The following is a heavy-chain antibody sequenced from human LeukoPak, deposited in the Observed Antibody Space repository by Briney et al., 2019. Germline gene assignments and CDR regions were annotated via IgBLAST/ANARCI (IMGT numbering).Heavy chain of an antibody. J-gene: IGHJ6*02. V-gene: IGHV1-8*01. CDR2: MNPNRGNT. CDR1: GYTLTSYH. Sequence: TSVKVACKAPGYTLTSYHINWVRQQHGQGLEGLGSMNPNRGNTGYAQKFQGRVTMTRNTSISTDYMELSSLRSEDTAVYYCARGPPRYYYGSGSFYGMDVWGQGTTVTVSS. D-gene: IGHD3-10*01. CDR3: ARGPPRYYYGSGSFYGMDV.